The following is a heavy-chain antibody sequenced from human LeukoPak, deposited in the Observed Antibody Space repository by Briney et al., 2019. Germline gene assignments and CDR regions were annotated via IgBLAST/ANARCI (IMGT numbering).Heavy chain of an antibody. V-gene: IGHV4-59*08. CDR1: GGSISSYY. D-gene: IGHD3-22*01. Sequence: PSETLSLTCTVSGGSISSYYWNWIRQPPGKGLEWIGNIYYSGSTNYNPSLKSRVTISVDTSKKQFSLKLSSVTAADTAVYYCARQAIPPYESSGCYLEDYWYFDLWGRGTLVTVSS. CDR3: ARQAIPPYESSGCYLEDYWYFDL. J-gene: IGHJ2*01. CDR2: IYYSGST.